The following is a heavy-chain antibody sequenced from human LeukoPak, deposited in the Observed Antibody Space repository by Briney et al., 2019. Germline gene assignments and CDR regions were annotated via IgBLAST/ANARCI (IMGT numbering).Heavy chain of an antibody. Sequence: GVSLRLSCAACVFPFSNPAMIWVRQAPRTAREWVSGIRKSVYDTNYADHAEPRYTSSRDNSNNTLSVQTNSLICDYTAVDSGAKERNPRCYLCGGFVPWGRGTLVTVSS. V-gene: IGHV3-23*01. CDR2: IRKSVYDT. CDR1: VFPFSNPA. D-gene: IGHD2-2*01. CDR3: AKERNPRCYLCGGFVP. J-gene: IGHJ5*02.